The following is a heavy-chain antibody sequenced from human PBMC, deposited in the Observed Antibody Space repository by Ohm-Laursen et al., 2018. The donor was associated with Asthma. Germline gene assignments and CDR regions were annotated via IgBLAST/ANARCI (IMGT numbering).Heavy chain of an antibody. V-gene: IGHV3-21*01. CDR3: ARGGSYYDILTGADAFDI. J-gene: IGHJ3*02. Sequence: SLRLSRAASGFTFSSYSMNWVRQAPGKGLEWVSSISSSSSYIYYADSVKGRFTISRDNAKNSLYLQMNSLRAEDTAVYYCARGGSYYDILTGADAFDIWGQGTMVTVSS. CDR1: GFTFSSYS. CDR2: ISSSSSYI. D-gene: IGHD3-9*01.